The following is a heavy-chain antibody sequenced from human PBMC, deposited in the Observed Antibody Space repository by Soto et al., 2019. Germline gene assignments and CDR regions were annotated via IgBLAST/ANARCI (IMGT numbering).Heavy chain of an antibody. J-gene: IGHJ4*02. V-gene: IGHV1-46*01. D-gene: IGHD3-22*01. CDR2: INPSVGRT. CDR1: GTSFTTYY. Sequence: QVQLVQSGAEVKKPGASVKVSCKASGTSFTTYYMHWVRQAPGQGLEWMGIINPSVGRTTYVKKFQGRVTMTRDTSTSTFHRELSSLTSEDTAVYYWAGLYHYDSSGYYDYWGQGTLVTVSS. CDR3: AGLYHYDSSGYYDY.